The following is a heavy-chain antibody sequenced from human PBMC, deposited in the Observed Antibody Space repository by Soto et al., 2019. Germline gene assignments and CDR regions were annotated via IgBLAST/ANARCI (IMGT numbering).Heavy chain of an antibody. CDR3: ARASIVPTMGGWLDP. J-gene: IGHJ5*02. Sequence: EVQLVESGGGLVQAGGSLRLSCAASGFTVSGNYMAWVRQAPGKGLEWVSIIYSTNNTYYADFVKGRFTMSRDNSKNTMWLQLNSRRAEDTCVYYCARASIVPTMGGWLDPWGQGARVIVSS. D-gene: IGHD5-12*01. CDR1: GFTVSGNY. CDR2: IYSTNNT. V-gene: IGHV3-66*01.